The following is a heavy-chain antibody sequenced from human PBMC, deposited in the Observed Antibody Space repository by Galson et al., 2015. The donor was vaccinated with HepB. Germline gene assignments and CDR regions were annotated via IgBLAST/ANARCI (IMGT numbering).Heavy chain of an antibody. D-gene: IGHD1-1*01. CDR1: GDSVSSHSAA. Sequence: CAISGDSVSSHSAAWNWIRQSPSRGLEWLGRTYYRSKWYNEYAVSVKGRITINPDTSKNQFSLQLSSVTPDDTAVYFCARTGGWFDLWGQGTLVTVSS. CDR3: ARTGGWFDL. V-gene: IGHV6-1*01. J-gene: IGHJ5*02. CDR2: TYYRSKWYN.